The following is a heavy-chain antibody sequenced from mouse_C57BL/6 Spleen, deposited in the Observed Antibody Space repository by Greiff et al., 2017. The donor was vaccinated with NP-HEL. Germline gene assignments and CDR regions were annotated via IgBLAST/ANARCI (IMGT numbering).Heavy chain of an antibody. Sequence: VHVKQSGPELVKPGASVKMSCKASGYTFTDYNMHWVKQSHGKSLEWIGYINPNNGGTSYNQKFKGKATLTVNKSSSTAYMELRSLTSEDSAVYYCAKGTYGSSHAWFAYWGQGTLVTVSA. D-gene: IGHD1-1*01. J-gene: IGHJ3*01. CDR2: INPNNGGT. CDR1: GYTFTDYN. V-gene: IGHV1-22*01. CDR3: AKGTYGSSHAWFAY.